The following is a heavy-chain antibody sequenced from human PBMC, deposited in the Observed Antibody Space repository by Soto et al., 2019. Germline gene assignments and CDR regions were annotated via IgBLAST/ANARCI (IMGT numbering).Heavy chain of an antibody. D-gene: IGHD2-2*02. CDR1: GGTLNYNT. V-gene: IGHV1-69*01. Sequence: QVQLVQSGADVKKPGSSVKVSCKASGGTLNYNTFSWVRQAPGQGLEWMGGIVTVFGTANHAQKFQGRVTITANHPTNTVHMDLSSLTSKDTAVYYCARNGAYTTSQFGMDVWGQRTTLTLSS. CDR3: ARNGAYTTSQFGMDV. CDR2: IVTVFGTA. J-gene: IGHJ6*02.